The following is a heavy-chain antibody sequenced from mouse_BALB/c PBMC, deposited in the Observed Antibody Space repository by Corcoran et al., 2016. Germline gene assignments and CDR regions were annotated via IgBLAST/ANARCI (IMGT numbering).Heavy chain of an antibody. Sequence: EVQLQQSQLETVKPGASIKLSCKSSGYSFTGYTMNWVKQSHGKNLEWIGLINPYNVGTSYNKKFKGKATLTVDKSSSTAYMELLSLTSEDSAVYCCARGSYFDVWGAGTTVTVSS. J-gene: IGHJ1*01. CDR1: GYSFTGYT. CDR3: ARGSYFDV. CDR2: INPYNVGT. V-gene: IGHV1-26*01.